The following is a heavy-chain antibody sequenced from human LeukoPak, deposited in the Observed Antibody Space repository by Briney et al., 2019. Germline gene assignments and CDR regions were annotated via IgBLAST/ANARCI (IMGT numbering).Heavy chain of an antibody. CDR1: GFTFSIYG. V-gene: IGHV3-48*01. J-gene: IGHJ6*03. Sequence: QSGGSLRLSFAASGFTFSIYGMNWVRQAPGKGLEWVSYIGSSSSTIYYADSVKGRFTISRDNAKSSLYLQMKSLRAEDTAVYYCARGDPTGYSYYYMDVWGKGTTVTVSS. CDR2: IGSSSSTI. CDR3: ARGDPTGYSYYYMDV. D-gene: IGHD2-8*02.